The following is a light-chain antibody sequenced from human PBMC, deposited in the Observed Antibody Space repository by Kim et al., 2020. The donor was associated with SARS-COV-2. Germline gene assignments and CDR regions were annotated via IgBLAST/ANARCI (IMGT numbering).Light chain of an antibody. CDR1: SLRSYY. Sequence: SSELTQDPAVSAALGQTVSITCQGDSLRSYYATWYQQKPGQAPILVIYGKNNRPSGIPDRFSGSSSGNTASLTITGTQAGDEADYYCNSRDSNDNVVFGG. CDR3: NSRDSNDNVV. V-gene: IGLV3-19*01. CDR2: GKN. J-gene: IGLJ2*01.